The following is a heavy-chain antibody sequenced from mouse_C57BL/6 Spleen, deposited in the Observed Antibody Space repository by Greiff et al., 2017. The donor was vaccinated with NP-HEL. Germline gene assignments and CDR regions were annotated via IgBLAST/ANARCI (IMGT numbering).Heavy chain of an antibody. CDR1: GYAFSSYW. V-gene: IGHV1-80*01. CDR2: IYPGDGDT. J-gene: IGHJ2*01. CDR3: ARRDSSGYIDY. Sequence: VQRVESGAELVKPGASVKISCKASGYAFSSYWMNWVKQRPGKGLEWIGQIYPGDGDTNYNGKFKGKATLTAAQSSSTAYMQLSSLTSEDAAVYFCARRDSSGYIDYWGQGTTLTVSS. D-gene: IGHD3-2*02.